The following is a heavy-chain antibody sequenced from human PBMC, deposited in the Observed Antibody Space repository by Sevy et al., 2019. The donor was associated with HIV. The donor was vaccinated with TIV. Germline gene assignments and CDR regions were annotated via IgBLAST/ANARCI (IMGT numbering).Heavy chain of an antibody. Sequence: GESLKISCKGSGYSFTSYWIGWVRQMPGKGLEWMRIIYPGDSDTRYSPSFQGQVTISADKSISTAYLQWSSLKASDTAMYYCARQGNYCSSTSCPGWWFDPWGQGTLVTVSS. V-gene: IGHV5-51*01. D-gene: IGHD2-2*01. CDR3: ARQGNYCSSTSCPGWWFDP. CDR1: GYSFTSYW. J-gene: IGHJ5*02. CDR2: IYPGDSDT.